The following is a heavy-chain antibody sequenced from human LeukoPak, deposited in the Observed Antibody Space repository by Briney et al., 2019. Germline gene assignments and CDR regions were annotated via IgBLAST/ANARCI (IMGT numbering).Heavy chain of an antibody. CDR1: GGSISSGSYY. Sequence: PSETLSPTCTVSGGSISSGSYYWSWIRQPAGKGLEWIGRIYTSGSTNYNPSLKSRVTISVDTSKNQFSLKLSSVTAADTAVYYCARARGEYQLLIGDYYYYMDVWGKGTTVTVSS. CDR2: IYTSGST. V-gene: IGHV4-61*02. CDR3: ARARGEYQLLIGDYYYYMDV. D-gene: IGHD2-2*01. J-gene: IGHJ6*03.